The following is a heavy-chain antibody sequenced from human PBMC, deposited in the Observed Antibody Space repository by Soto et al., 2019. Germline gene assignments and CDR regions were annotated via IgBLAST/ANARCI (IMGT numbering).Heavy chain of an antibody. Sequence: SETLYLTCTVSGGSISSSSYYCGWIRQPPGKGLEWIGSIYYSVSTYYNPSLKSRVTISVDTSKNQFSLKLSSVTAADTAVYYCASDSSGVASRQWLVSGSTNWLEPWGQGTLVTVSS. CDR2: IYYSVST. CDR1: GGSISSSSYY. CDR3: ASDSSGVASRQWLVSGSTNWLEP. D-gene: IGHD6-19*01. J-gene: IGHJ5*02. V-gene: IGHV4-39*01.